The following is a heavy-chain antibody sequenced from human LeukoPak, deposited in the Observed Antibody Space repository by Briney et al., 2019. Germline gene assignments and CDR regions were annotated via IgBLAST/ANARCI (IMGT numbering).Heavy chain of an antibody. V-gene: IGHV3-23*01. J-gene: IGHJ4*02. D-gene: IGHD3-16*02. CDR1: GFTFSSYA. CDR2: ISGSGGST. CDR3: ANEPLYDYVWGSYRRVDY. Sequence: GGSLRLSCAASGFTFSSYAMSWVRQAPGKGLEWVSAISGSGGSTYYADSVKGRFTISRDNSKNTLYLQMNSLRAEDTAVYYCANEPLYDYVWGSYRRVDYWGQGTLVTVSS.